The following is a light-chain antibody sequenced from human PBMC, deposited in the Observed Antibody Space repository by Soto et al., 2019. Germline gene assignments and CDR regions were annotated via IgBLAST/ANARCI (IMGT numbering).Light chain of an antibody. CDR3: GSHAAGSTLI. CDR2: DVS. J-gene: IGLJ2*01. V-gene: IGLV2-14*03. Sequence: QSALTQPASVSGSPGQSTTISCNGTSSDVGGYNEVSWYQQRPGKAPKLMIYDVSNRPSGVSNRFSASKSGNTASLTISGLQAEDEAYYYCGSHAAGSTLIFGGGTKLTVL. CDR1: SSDVGGYNE.